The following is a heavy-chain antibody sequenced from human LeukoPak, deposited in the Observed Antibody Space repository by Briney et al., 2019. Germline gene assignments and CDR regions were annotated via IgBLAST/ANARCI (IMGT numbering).Heavy chain of an antibody. J-gene: IGHJ4*02. D-gene: IGHD2-21*02. CDR3: AKDHANTPVVTN. Sequence: GGSLRLSCAASGFTFDDYGMSWVRQTPGKGLEWVSGINWNGGSTNYADSVKGRFTISRDNAKKSLYLQMNSLRDEDTAIYYCAKDHANTPVVTNWGQGILVSVSS. CDR1: GFTFDDYG. CDR2: INWNGGST. V-gene: IGHV3-20*04.